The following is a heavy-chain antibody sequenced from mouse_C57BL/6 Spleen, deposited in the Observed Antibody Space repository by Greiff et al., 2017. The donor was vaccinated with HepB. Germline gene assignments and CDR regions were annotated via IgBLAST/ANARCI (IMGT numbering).Heavy chain of an antibody. CDR2: IWSGGST. J-gene: IGHJ4*01. V-gene: IGHV2-2*01. Sequence: VKVVESGPGLVQPSQSLSITCTVSGFSLTSYGVHWVRQSPGKGLEWLGVIWSGGSTDYNAAFISRLSISKDNSKSQVFFKMNSLQADDTAIYYCARNENSDYAMDYWGQGTSVTVSS. CDR3: ARNENSDYAMDY. CDR1: GFSLTSYG.